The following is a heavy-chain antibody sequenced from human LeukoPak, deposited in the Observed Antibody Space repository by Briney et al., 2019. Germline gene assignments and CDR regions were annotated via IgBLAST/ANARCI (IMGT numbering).Heavy chain of an antibody. CDR2: ISSSGSTT. CDR1: GFTFSSYE. V-gene: IGHV3-48*03. J-gene: IGHJ4*02. Sequence: GGALRLSCTGSGFTFSSYEMNWVRQAPGKGLEWVSYISSSGSTTYYADSVKGRFTISRDNAKNSLYLQMSSLRAEDTAVYYCARGKPDYGGQGSLVTVSS. CDR3: ARGKPDY.